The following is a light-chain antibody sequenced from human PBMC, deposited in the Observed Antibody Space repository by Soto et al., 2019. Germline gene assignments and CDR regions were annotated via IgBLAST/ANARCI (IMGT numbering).Light chain of an antibody. Sequence: QSVLTKPPSVYGAPGRRVTISCTGSSSNIGAGSDVHWYQQLPGTAPKLLILGTSNRPSGVPDRFSGSKSGTSASLAITGLQAEDEADYYCQSYDNSLIGSVFGGGTKVTVL. CDR1: SSNIGAGSD. V-gene: IGLV1-40*01. CDR2: GTS. CDR3: QSYDNSLIGSV. J-gene: IGLJ3*02.